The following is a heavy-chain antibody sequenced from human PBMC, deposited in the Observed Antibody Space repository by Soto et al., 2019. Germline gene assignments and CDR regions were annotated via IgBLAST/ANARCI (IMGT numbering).Heavy chain of an antibody. CDR3: ASSMTGPKWERGSDAFDI. Sequence: EVQLVESGGGLVQPGGSLRLSCAASGFTFSSYWMSWVRQAPGKGLEWVANIKQDGSEKYYVDSVKGRFTISRDNAKNSLYLQMNSLRAEDTAVYYCASSMTGPKWERGSDAFDIWGQGTMVTVSS. D-gene: IGHD1-26*01. CDR2: IKQDGSEK. V-gene: IGHV3-7*01. J-gene: IGHJ3*02. CDR1: GFTFSSYW.